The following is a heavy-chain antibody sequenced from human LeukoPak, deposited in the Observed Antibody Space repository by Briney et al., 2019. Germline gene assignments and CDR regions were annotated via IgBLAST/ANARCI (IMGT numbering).Heavy chain of an antibody. CDR2: ISSSSTI. Sequence: GGSLRLSCAASGFTFSSYSMNWVRQAPGKGLEWVSYISSSSTIYYANSVKGRFTMSRDNAKNSLYLQMNSLRDEDTAVYYCAKDPGEFPDYWGQGTLVTVSS. V-gene: IGHV3-48*02. J-gene: IGHJ4*02. D-gene: IGHD3-16*01. CDR3: AKDPGEFPDY. CDR1: GFTFSSYS.